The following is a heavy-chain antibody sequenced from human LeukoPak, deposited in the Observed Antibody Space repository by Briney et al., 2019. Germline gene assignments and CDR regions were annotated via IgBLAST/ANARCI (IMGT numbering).Heavy chain of an antibody. CDR3: AKDSGSYYYFVY. D-gene: IGHD1-26*01. CDR1: GFTFSSYA. Sequence: GASLRLSCAASGFTFSSYAMSWVRQAPGKELEWVSAISGSGGSTYYADSVKGRFTISRDNSKNTLYLQMNSLRAEDTAVYYCAKDSGSYYYFVYWGQGTPVTVSS. J-gene: IGHJ4*02. CDR2: ISGSGGST. V-gene: IGHV3-23*01.